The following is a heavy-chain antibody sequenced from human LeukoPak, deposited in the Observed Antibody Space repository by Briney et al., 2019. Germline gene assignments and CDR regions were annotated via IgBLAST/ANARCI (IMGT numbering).Heavy chain of an antibody. D-gene: IGHD3-9*01. CDR1: GFTFSSYS. Sequence: GGSLRLSCAPSGFTFSSYSMNCVRQAPGKGLEGVSSISSSSSYIYYAASVKGRFTISRDNAKNSLYLQMNSLRAEDTAVYYCARDLLASGILTGYYPFDYWGQGTLVTVSS. CDR3: ARDLLASGILTGYYPFDY. CDR2: ISSSSSYI. J-gene: IGHJ4*02. V-gene: IGHV3-21*01.